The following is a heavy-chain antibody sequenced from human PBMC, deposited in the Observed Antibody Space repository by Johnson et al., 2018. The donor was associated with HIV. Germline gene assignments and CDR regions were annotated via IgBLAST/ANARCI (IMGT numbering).Heavy chain of an antibody. D-gene: IGHD1-26*01. Sequence: QVQLVESGGGVVQPGGSRRLSCAASGFTFSSYGMHWVRQAPGKGLEWVAFIRYDGSNKYYADSVKGRFTISRDNSKNTLYLQMNSLRAEDTAVYYCARVATHAFDIWGQGTMVTVSS. CDR2: IRYDGSNK. CDR3: ARVATHAFDI. CDR1: GFTFSSYG. J-gene: IGHJ3*02. V-gene: IGHV3-30*02.